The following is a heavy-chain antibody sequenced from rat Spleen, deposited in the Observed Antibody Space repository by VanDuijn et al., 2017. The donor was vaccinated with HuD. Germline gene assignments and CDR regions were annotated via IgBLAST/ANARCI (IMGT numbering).Heavy chain of an antibody. CDR2: ISTGGST. D-gene: IGHD3-6*01. CDR1: GFTFSNYG. V-gene: IGHV5S13*01. J-gene: IGHJ3*01. Sequence: EVQLVESGGGLVQPGRSLKLSCAASGFTFSNYGMVWVRQAPTKGLEWVASISTGGSTYYPDSVKGRFTVSRDNAKNTLYLQMNSLRSEDTATYYCTRNWDYWGQGTLVTVSS. CDR3: TRNWDY.